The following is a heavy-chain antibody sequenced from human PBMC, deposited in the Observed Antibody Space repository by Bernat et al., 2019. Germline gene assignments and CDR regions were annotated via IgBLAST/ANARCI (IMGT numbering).Heavy chain of an antibody. V-gene: IGHV3-13*01. CDR1: GFTFSNYD. CDR2: IAIAGRT. CDR3: ALQKTSGGRGAFDI. Sequence: EVQLVESGGGLIQPGGSLRLSCAASGFTFSNYDMHWVRQPTGKGLEWVSAIAIAGRTFYSGSVKGRFTISRDNAKDSLYLQMNSLRAGDTAIYYCALQKTSGGRGAFDIWGQGTMVTVSS. J-gene: IGHJ3*02. D-gene: IGHD3-10*01.